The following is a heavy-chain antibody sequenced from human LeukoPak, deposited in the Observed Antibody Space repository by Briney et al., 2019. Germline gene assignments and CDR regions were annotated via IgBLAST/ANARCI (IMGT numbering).Heavy chain of an antibody. J-gene: IGHJ3*02. D-gene: IGHD1-26*01. CDR1: RFTFSSHG. Sequence: PGGSLRLSCAASRFTFSSHGMDWVRQAPGKGLEWVAAIWYDGSNKYYADSVRGRFTISRDNSKNTLYLQMNSLRVEDTAVYYCARGAQVGATDAFDIWGQGTLVTVSS. CDR3: ARGAQVGATDAFDI. CDR2: IWYDGSNK. V-gene: IGHV3-33*01.